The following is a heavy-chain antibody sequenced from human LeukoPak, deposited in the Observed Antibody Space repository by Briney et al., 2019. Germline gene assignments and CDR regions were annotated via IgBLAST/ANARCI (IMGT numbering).Heavy chain of an antibody. V-gene: IGHV3-23*01. CDR2: LSDSGAST. CDR1: GLTFSSYA. J-gene: IGHJ4*02. D-gene: IGHD1-1*01. Sequence: GGSLRLSCAASGLTFSSYAMSWVRQAPGKGLEWVSVLSDSGASTYYADSVKGRFTISRDNSKNTLYLQMNSLRADDTAVYYCANSYAPSLYFTNWYPAYWGQGALITVSS. CDR3: ANSYAPSLYFTNWYPAY.